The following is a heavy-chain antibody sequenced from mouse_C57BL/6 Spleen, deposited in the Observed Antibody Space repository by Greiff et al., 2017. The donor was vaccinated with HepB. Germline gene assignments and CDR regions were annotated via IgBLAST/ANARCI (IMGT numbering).Heavy chain of an antibody. J-gene: IGHJ4*01. V-gene: IGHV1-55*01. CDR1: GYTFTSYW. Sequence: VQLQQPGAELVKPGASVKMSCKASGYTFTSYWITWVKQRPGQGLEWIGDIYPGSGSTNYNEKFKSKATLTVDTSSSTAYMQLSSLTSEDSAVYYCARRDSSGYYAMDYWGQGTSVTVSS. CDR2: IYPGSGST. CDR3: ARRDSSGYYAMDY. D-gene: IGHD3-2*02.